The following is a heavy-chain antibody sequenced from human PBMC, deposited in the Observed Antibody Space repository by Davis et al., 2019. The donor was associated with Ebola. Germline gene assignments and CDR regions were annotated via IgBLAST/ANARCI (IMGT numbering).Heavy chain of an antibody. Sequence: GESLKISCAASGFTFSSYWITWVRQMPGKGLEWMGRIDLRDSYTNYSPSFQGHVTISADKSISTAYLQWSSLKASDTAMYYCARPDYGSGSSTYYYYGMGVWGQGTTVTVSS. J-gene: IGHJ6*02. CDR2: IDLRDSYT. D-gene: IGHD3-10*01. V-gene: IGHV5-10-1*01. CDR3: ARPDYGSGSSTYYYYGMGV. CDR1: GFTFSSYW.